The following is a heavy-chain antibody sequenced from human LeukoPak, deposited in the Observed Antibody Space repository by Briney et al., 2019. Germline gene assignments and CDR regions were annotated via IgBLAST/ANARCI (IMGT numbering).Heavy chain of an antibody. CDR2: THTSGSP. J-gene: IGHJ5*02. V-gene: IGHV4-4*09. Sequence: SETLSLTCTVSGGSMTHYFWNWIRQPPGKGLEWIGYTHTSGSPDYSRSLKSRVTISLDTSKNQFSLMLSSVTAADTAVYFCTRATQRYCSGTTCFPYWFDTWGQGTLATVSS. CDR1: GGSMTHYF. D-gene: IGHD2-2*01. CDR3: TRATQRYCSGTTCFPYWFDT.